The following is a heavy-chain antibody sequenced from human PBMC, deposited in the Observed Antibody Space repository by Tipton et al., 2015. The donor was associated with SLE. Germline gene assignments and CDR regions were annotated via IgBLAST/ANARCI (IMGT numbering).Heavy chain of an antibody. D-gene: IGHD6-19*01. J-gene: IGHJ4*02. CDR1: GGSFSGYS. CDR3: ARLRSDWQMTDYYFDY. Sequence: LRLSCAVYGGSFSGYSWGWIRQPPGKGLEWIGTIYFSGTSYYNPSLQSRVIISVDTSKNQFSLKLSSVTAADTAYYYCARLRSDWQMTDYYFDYWGQGTLVTVSS. CDR2: IYFSGTS. V-gene: IGHV4-34*01.